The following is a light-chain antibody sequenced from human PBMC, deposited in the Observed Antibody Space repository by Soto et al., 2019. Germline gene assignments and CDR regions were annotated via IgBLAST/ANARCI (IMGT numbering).Light chain of an antibody. CDR2: AAS. Sequence: QMTQPPHYHSASVGETVTITSRASQSIRTDLNWYPQKPGQATKVLIYAASSLQSGVPSRFSGSVSGTDFTLTISRLQPEDFAPYYCQQIYSTTDGRFCQGTKVDI. V-gene: IGKV1-39*01. J-gene: IGKJ1*01. CDR1: QSIRTD. CDR3: QQIYSTTDGR.